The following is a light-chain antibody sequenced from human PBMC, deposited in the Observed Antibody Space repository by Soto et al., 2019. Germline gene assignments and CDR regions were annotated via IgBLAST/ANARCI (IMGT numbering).Light chain of an antibody. V-gene: IGLV2-11*01. CDR2: DVI. Sequence: QSVLTQPRSVSGSPGQSVTISCTGTSSDIGHYNYVSWYQQHPGKAPKLMIYDVIKRPSGVPDRFSGSKSGNTASLTIYGLQAEDEADYYCCSYAGGYTHVFGTGTKV. CDR3: CSYAGGYTHV. CDR1: SSDIGHYNY. J-gene: IGLJ1*01.